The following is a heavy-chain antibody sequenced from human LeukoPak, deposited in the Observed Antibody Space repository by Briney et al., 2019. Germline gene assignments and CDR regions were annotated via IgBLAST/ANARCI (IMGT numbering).Heavy chain of an antibody. CDR2: INPSGGST. V-gene: IGHV1-46*01. D-gene: IGHD4-23*01. CDR1: GYTFTSYY. CDR3: ARPTTVGNAFHI. Sequence: ASVKVSCKTSGYTFTSYYIHWVRQAPGQGLEWMGIINPSGGSTAYAQKFQGRVTMTRDTSTNTVYMELSSPRSEDTAVYYCARPTTVGNAFHIWGQGTMVTVSS. J-gene: IGHJ3*02.